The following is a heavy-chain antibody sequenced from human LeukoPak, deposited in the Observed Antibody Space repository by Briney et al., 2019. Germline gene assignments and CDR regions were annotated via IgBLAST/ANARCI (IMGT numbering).Heavy chain of an antibody. CDR1: GYTLTELS. J-gene: IGHJ3*02. V-gene: IGHV1-24*01. D-gene: IGHD3-22*01. CDR2: FDPEDGET. CDR3: ATSGRVPYYYDSSGYDAFDI. Sequence: ASVKVSCKVSGYTLTELSMHWVRQAPGKGLEWMGGFDPEDGETIYAQEFQGRVTMTEDTSTDTAYMELSSLRSEDTAVYYCATSGRVPYYYDSSGYDAFDIWGQGTMVTVSS.